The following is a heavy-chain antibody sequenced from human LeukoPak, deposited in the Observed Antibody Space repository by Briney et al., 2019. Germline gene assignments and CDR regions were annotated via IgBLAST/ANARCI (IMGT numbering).Heavy chain of an antibody. D-gene: IGHD2-2*01. CDR1: GGSISSYC. V-gene: IGHV4-4*07. CDR2: IYTSGST. J-gene: IGHJ4*02. CDR3: ARQYCSSTSCYGGIWDY. Sequence: SETLSLTGTVSGGSISSYCWSWIRQPAGKGLDWIGRIYTSGSTNYNPSLKSRVTMSVDTSKNQFSLKLSSVTAAVTAVYYCARQYCSSTSCYGGIWDYWGQGTLVTVSS.